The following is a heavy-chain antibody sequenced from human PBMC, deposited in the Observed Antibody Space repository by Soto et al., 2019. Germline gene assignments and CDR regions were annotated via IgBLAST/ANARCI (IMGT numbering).Heavy chain of an antibody. Sequence: PGGSLRLSCAASGFTFSSYGMHWVRQAPGKGLERVAVISYDGSNKYYADSVKGRFTISRDNSKNTLYLQMKSLRAEDTAVYYCAKDTGYSDGPESGYYYGMDGWGQGTTVTVSS. CDR1: GFTFSSYG. V-gene: IGHV3-30*18. CDR2: ISYDGSNK. J-gene: IGHJ6*02. CDR3: AKDTGYSDGPESGYYYGMDG. D-gene: IGHD5-18*01.